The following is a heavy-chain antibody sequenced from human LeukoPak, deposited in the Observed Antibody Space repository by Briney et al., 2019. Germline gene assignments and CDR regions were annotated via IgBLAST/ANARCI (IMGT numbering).Heavy chain of an antibody. Sequence: GGSLRLSCAASGFIFSSYWMAWVRQAPGKGLEWVANIKEDGSDKNYVDSVKGQFTISRDNAKNSLYLQMNSLRAEDTAVYYCARVFVGSNYGRPSQHNWFDPWGQGTLVTVSS. V-gene: IGHV3-7*01. D-gene: IGHD4-11*01. CDR3: ARVFVGSNYGRPSQHNWFDP. J-gene: IGHJ5*02. CDR1: GFIFSSYW. CDR2: IKEDGSDK.